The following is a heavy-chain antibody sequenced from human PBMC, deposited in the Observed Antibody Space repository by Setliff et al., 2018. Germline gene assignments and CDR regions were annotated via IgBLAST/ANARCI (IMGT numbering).Heavy chain of an antibody. CDR3: AKRGPYCSGGTCHYYFDY. CDR1: GFTFSSYA. J-gene: IGHJ4*02. Sequence: LRLSCAASGFTFSSYAITWVRQAPGKGLEWVPMISGSAQTTYYADSVKGRFTISRDNSKNTVYLEMNSLRAEDTAVYYCAKRGPYCSGGTCHYYFDYWGQGTLVTVSS. CDR2: ISGSAQTT. V-gene: IGHV3-23*01. D-gene: IGHD2-15*01.